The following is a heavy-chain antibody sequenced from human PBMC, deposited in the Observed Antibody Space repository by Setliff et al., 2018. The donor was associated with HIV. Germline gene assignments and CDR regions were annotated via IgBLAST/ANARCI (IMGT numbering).Heavy chain of an antibody. D-gene: IGHD3-22*01. CDR3: ARGDYYDSTGYEGLDS. J-gene: IGHJ4*02. CDR1: GGSMSSSSYY. V-gene: IGHV4-39*07. CDR2: IYYSGST. Sequence: SETLSLTCTVSGGSMSSSSYYWGWIRQPPGKGLEWIGSIYYSGSTYYNPSLKSRVTISVDTSKNQFSLKLTSVTAADTAVYYCARGDYYDSTGYEGLDSWGRGTLVTVSS.